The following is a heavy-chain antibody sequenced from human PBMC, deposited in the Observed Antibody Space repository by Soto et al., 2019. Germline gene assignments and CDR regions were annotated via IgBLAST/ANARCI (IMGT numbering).Heavy chain of an antibody. CDR1: GFTFSSYA. D-gene: IGHD3-3*01. Sequence: GGSLRLSCAASGFTFSSYAMSWVRQAPGKGLEWVSAISGSGGSTYYADSVKGRFTISRDNSKNKLYLQMNSLRAEDTAVYYCAKGGYYDFWSGCYFDYWGQGTLVTVSS. J-gene: IGHJ4*02. CDR3: AKGGYYDFWSGCYFDY. CDR2: ISGSGGST. V-gene: IGHV3-23*01.